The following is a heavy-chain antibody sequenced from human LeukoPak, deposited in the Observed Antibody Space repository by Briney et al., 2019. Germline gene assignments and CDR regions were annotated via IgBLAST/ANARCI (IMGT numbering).Heavy chain of an antibody. Sequence: GASVKVSCKAFGYTLSSYGITWVRQVPGQGLEWMGWIRANNGNTNYAQKIQGRVTMTTDTSTSTAYMELRSLRSDDTAVYYCARARGGQQLVHYDYWGQGTLVTVSS. CDR3: ARARGGQQLVHYDY. CDR2: IRANNGNT. J-gene: IGHJ4*02. D-gene: IGHD6-13*01. V-gene: IGHV1-18*04. CDR1: GYTLSSYG.